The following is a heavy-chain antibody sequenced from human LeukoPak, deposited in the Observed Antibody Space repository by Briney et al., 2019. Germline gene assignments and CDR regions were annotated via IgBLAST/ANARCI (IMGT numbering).Heavy chain of an antibody. CDR1: GFTFSNYW. D-gene: IGHD3-10*01. V-gene: IGHV3-74*01. J-gene: IGHJ4*02. CDR3: ARGGSRPLDY. Sequence: GGSLRLSCAASGFTFSNYWMHWVRQAPGKGLVWASRISDGSSTSYADSVKGRFTISRDTAKNTLYLQMNSLRDEDAAVYFCARGGSRPLDYWGQGTLVTVSS. CDR2: ISDGSST.